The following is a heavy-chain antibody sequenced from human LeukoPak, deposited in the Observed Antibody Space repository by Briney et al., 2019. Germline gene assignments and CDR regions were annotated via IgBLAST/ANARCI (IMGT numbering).Heavy chain of an antibody. V-gene: IGHV1-18*01. CDR3: AREETYGSGSPPDY. CDR2: ISTHNGNT. D-gene: IGHD3-10*01. Sequence: ASVTVSFTSSVYTFIIYGISWVRQAPAQGLEWVGWISTHNGNTNYAQKVQSRVTMTTDTSTSTAYMELRSLRSDDTALYYCAREETYGSGSPPDYWGQGTLVTVSS. J-gene: IGHJ4*02. CDR1: VYTFIIYG.